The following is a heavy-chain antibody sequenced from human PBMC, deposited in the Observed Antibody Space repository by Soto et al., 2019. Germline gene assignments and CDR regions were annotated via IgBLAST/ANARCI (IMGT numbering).Heavy chain of an antibody. CDR1: GYSISSGYY. CDR3: ASLGYCSSTSCSELFDY. CDR2: IHHSGST. D-gene: IGHD2-2*01. Sequence: SETLSLTCAVSGYSISSGYYWGWIRQPPGKGLEWIGSIHHSGSTYYNPSLKSRVTISVDTSKNQFSLKLSSVTAADTAVYYCASLGYCSSTSCSELFDYWGQGTLVTVSS. V-gene: IGHV4-38-2*01. J-gene: IGHJ4*02.